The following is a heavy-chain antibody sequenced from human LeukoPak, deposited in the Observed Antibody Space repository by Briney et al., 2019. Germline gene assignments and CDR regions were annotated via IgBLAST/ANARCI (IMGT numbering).Heavy chain of an antibody. Sequence: SETLSLTCSVSGASISSHYWSWIRQPPGKGLEWIGYIHYSGSTNCNPSLKSRVTISLDTSKNQFSLKLSSVTAADTAVYYCSRARDYHDTTVYSRFQVIPPDDAFDIWGQGTMVTVSS. V-gene: IGHV4-59*11. J-gene: IGHJ3*02. CDR3: SRARDYHDTTVYSRFQVIPPDDAFDI. CDR2: IHYSGST. CDR1: GASISSHY. D-gene: IGHD3-22*01.